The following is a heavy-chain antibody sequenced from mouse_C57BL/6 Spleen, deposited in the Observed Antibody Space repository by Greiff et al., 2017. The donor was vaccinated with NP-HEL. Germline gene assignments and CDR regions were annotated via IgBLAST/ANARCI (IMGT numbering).Heavy chain of an antibody. CDR1: GYTFTDYN. J-gene: IGHJ1*03. D-gene: IGHD1-1*01. CDR3: AREDYGSSYRYWYFDV. CDR2: INPNNGGT. Sequence: EVQLQQSGPELVKPGASVKMSCKASGYTFTDYNMHWVKQSHGKSLEWIGYINPNNGGTSYNQKFKGKATLTVHKSSSTAYMELRSLTSEDSAVYYCAREDYGSSYRYWYFDVWGTGTTVTVSS. V-gene: IGHV1-22*01.